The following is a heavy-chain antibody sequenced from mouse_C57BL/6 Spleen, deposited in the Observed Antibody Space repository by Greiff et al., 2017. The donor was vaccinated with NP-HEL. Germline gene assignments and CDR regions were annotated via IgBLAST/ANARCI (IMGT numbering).Heavy chain of an antibody. J-gene: IGHJ1*03. D-gene: IGHD1-3*01. CDR3: AREDLSSWYFDV. Sequence: EVQLQESGPGLVKPSQSLSLTCSVTGYSITSGYYWNWLRQFPGNKLEWMGYISYDGSNNYNPSLKNRIFITRDTSKNQFFLKVNSGTTEDTATYYCAREDLSSWYFDVWGTGTTVTVSS. CDR2: ISYDGSN. V-gene: IGHV3-6*01. CDR1: GYSITSGYY.